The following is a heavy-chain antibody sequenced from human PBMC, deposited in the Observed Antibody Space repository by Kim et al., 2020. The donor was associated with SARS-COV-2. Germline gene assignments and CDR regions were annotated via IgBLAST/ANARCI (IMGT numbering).Heavy chain of an antibody. CDR1: GGSISSYS. Sequence: SETLSLTCTVSGGSISSYSWSWIRQPPGKGLEWIGYIYYSGSTNYNPSLKSRVTMSVDTSKSRFPLNLTSVTAADTAAYYCSRGTSWLPFHAWVQGTLVT. D-gene: IGHD6-13*01. CDR2: IYYSGST. CDR3: SRGTSWLPFHA. J-gene: IGHJ5*02. V-gene: IGHV4-59*01.